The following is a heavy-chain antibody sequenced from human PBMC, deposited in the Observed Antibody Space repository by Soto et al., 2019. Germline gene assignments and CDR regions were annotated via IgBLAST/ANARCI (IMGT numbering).Heavy chain of an antibody. D-gene: IGHD3-22*01. CDR2: IYYSGAT. Sequence: QVQLQESGPGLVKPSQTLSLTCTVSGGSISNGDYYWSWIRQPPGKGLEWLGYIYYSGATYYNPSLKSRVTISVDTTKNQFSLKLSSVTAADTAVYYCARDPGVTMKVVVIPAWYFDLWGRGTLVTVSS. CDR1: GGSISNGDYY. V-gene: IGHV4-30-4*01. CDR3: ARDPGVTMKVVVIPAWYFDL. J-gene: IGHJ2*01.